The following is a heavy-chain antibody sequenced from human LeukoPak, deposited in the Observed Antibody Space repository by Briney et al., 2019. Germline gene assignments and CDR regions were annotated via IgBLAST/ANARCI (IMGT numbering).Heavy chain of an antibody. D-gene: IGHD5-18*01. CDR1: GGSISSDDYY. V-gene: IGHV4-30-4*01. Sequence: PSETLSLTCTVSGGSISSDDYYWSWIRQPPGKGLEWIGSIYHSGSTYYNPSLKSRLTISLDTSKNQFSLRLTSVTAEDTAIYYCARDAGYNYGPYDSWGQGTLVTVSS. CDR3: ARDAGYNYGPYDS. CDR2: IYHSGST. J-gene: IGHJ4*02.